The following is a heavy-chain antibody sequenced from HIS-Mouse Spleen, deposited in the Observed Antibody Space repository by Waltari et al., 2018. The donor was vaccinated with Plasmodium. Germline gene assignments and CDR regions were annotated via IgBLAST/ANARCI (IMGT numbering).Heavy chain of an antibody. CDR3: ARGVGYCSGGSCDHYFDY. V-gene: IGHV4-34*01. Sequence: QVQLQQWGAGLLKPSETLSLTCAVYGGSFSGYSWSWTRQPPGQGLEWIGEINHSGSNNYNPSLKSRVTISVDTSKNQFSLKLSSVTAADTAVYYCARGVGYCSGGSCDHYFDYWGQGTLVTVSS. J-gene: IGHJ4*02. CDR2: INHSGSN. CDR1: GGSFSGYS. D-gene: IGHD2-15*01.